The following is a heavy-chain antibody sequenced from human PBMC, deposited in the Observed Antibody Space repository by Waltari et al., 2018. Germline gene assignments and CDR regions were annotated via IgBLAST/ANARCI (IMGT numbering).Heavy chain of an antibody. V-gene: IGHV4-59*11. Sequence: QVQLQESGPGLVKPSETLSLTCTVPGGSISSHYWSWIRQPPGKGLEWIWYIYYSGSTNYNPSLKSRVTISVDTSKNQFSLKLSSVTAADTAVYYCARVPYYYDSSGYPDYWGQGTLVTVSS. CDR1: GGSISSHY. D-gene: IGHD3-22*01. J-gene: IGHJ4*02. CDR2: IYYSGST. CDR3: ARVPYYYDSSGYPDY.